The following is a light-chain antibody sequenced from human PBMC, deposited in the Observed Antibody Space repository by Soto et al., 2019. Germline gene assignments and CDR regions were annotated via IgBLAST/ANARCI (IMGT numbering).Light chain of an antibody. CDR2: DVS. CDR3: QQYGSSPQT. CDR1: SSSKW. Sequence: DIQMTQSPSTLAASVGDTVTMTCRSSSKWLAWYQKKPGKAPKLLIYDVSNLERGVPPRFSGSTSGAESTPTITGLQPDDFAVYYCQQYGSSPQTVGQGTKVDIK. V-gene: IGKV1-5*01. J-gene: IGKJ1*01.